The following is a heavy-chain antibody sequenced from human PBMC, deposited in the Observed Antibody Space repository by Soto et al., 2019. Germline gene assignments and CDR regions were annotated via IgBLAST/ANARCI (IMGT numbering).Heavy chain of an antibody. CDR3: ARKIFPYTTSRARDY. J-gene: IGHJ4*02. V-gene: IGHV4-61*01. CDR2: IYYSGST. Sequence: QVQLQESGPGLVKPSETLSLTCTVSGDSVSSGNYYWSWIRQSPGKGLEWIGYIYYSGSTNYNPSLESRVTISVDTSKNQFSLKLYSVTAADTAVYYCARKIFPYTTSRARDYWGQGTLVTVSS. CDR1: GDSVSSGNYY. D-gene: IGHD2-2*02.